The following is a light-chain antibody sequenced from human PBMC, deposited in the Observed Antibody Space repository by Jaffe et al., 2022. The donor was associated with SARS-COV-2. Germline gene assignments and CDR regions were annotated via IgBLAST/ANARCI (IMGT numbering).Light chain of an antibody. CDR1: QFNNNY. CDR3: QQYGSSPVT. J-gene: IGKJ4*01. V-gene: IGKV3-20*01. CDR2: GAS. Sequence: EIVLTQSPGTLSLSPGERATLSCRASQFNNNYLAWYQQKPGQAPSLLIYGASTRATGIPDRFSGSGSGTDFTLTISRLEPEDFAVYYCQQYGSSPVTFGGGTKVEIK.